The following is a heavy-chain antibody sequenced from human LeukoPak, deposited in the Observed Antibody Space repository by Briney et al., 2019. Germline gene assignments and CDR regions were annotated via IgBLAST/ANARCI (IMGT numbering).Heavy chain of an antibody. D-gene: IGHD1-26*01. CDR3: ARPISWARGAFDI. CDR1: GGSISSSSYY. V-gene: IGHV4-39*07. CDR2: IYHSGST. Sequence: SETLSLTCTVSGGSISSSSYYWGWIRQPPGKGLEWIGSIYHSGSTYYNPSLKSRVTISVDTSKNQFSLKLSSVPAADTAVYYCARPISWARGAFDIWGQGTMVTVSS. J-gene: IGHJ3*02.